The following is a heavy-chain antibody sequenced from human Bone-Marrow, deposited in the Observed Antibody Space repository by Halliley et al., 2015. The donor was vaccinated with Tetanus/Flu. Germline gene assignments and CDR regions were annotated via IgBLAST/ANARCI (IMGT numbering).Heavy chain of an antibody. CDR2: ITHDGNNK. J-gene: IGHJ5*02. D-gene: IGHD1-1*01. CDR3: VKRGTRDGHVS. V-gene: IGHV3-30*18. Sequence: EWVAVITHDGNNKYYLESAKGRFTISRDNSKHTVSLQMNSLRPEDTAVYYWVKRGTRDGHVSWGPGTLVSVST.